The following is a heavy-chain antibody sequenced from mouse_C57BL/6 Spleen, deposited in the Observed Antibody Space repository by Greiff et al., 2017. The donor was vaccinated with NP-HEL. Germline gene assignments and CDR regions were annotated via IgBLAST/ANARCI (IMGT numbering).Heavy chain of an antibody. CDR2: INYDGSST. Sequence: EVMLVESEGGLVQPGSSMKLSCTASGFTFSDYYMAWVRQVPEKGLEWVANINYDGSSTYYLDSLKSRFIISRDNAKNILYLQMSSLKSEDTATYYCARDYDYDGYFDVWGTGTTVTVSS. D-gene: IGHD2-4*01. V-gene: IGHV5-16*01. CDR1: GFTFSDYY. CDR3: ARDYDYDGYFDV. J-gene: IGHJ1*03.